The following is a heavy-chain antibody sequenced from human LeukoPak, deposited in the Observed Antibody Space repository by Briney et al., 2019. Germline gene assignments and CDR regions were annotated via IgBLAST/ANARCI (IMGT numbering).Heavy chain of an antibody. V-gene: IGHV3-21*01. J-gene: IGHJ6*03. D-gene: IGHD1-26*01. CDR1: GFTFSSYS. CDR2: ISSSSSYI. CDR3: ARDDLELARGYYYYYMDV. Sequence: PGGSLRLSCAASGFTFSSYSMNWVSQAPGKGLEWVSSISSSSSYIYYADSVKGRFTISRDNAKNSLYLQMNSLRAEDTAVYYCARDDLELARGYYYYYMDVWGKGTTVTVSS.